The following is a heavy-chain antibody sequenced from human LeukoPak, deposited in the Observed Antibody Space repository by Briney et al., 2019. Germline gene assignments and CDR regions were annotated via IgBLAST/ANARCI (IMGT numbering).Heavy chain of an antibody. Sequence: PSETLSLTCAVYGGSFSGYYWSWIRQPPGKGLEWIGEINHSGSTNYNPSLKSRVTISVDTSKNQFSLKLSSVTAADTAVYYCARGPRGMVRGAFPYYYYGMDVWGQGTTVTVSS. CDR1: GGSFSGYY. J-gene: IGHJ6*02. D-gene: IGHD3-10*01. CDR3: ARGPRGMVRGAFPYYYYGMDV. V-gene: IGHV4-34*01. CDR2: INHSGST.